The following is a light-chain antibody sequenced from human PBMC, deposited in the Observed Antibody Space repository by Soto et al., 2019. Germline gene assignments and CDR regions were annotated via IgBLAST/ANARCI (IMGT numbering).Light chain of an antibody. V-gene: IGLV2-23*01. J-gene: IGLJ3*02. CDR3: SSVAGSSPWV. Sequence: QSALTQPASVSGSPGQSITISCTGTSSDVGSYNLVSWYQQHPGKAPKLMIYEGSKRPSGVSNRFSGSKSGNTASLTISGLQAEDEADYYCSSVAGSSPWVFGGGTKLTVL. CDR2: EGS. CDR1: SSDVGSYNL.